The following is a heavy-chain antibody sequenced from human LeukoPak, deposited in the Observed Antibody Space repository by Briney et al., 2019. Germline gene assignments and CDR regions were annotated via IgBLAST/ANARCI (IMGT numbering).Heavy chain of an antibody. CDR2: IRYDGSNK. CDR1: GFTFSSYG. Sequence: GGSLRLSCAASGFTFSSYGMLWVRQSPGKGLEWVAFIRYDGSNKYYADSVKGRFTISRDNSKNTLNLQMNSLRAEDTAVYYCAKDPTHYRVWDYYETIGLSYWGQGTLVTVSS. V-gene: IGHV3-30*02. J-gene: IGHJ4*02. CDR3: AKDPTHYRVWDYYETIGLSY. D-gene: IGHD3-22*01.